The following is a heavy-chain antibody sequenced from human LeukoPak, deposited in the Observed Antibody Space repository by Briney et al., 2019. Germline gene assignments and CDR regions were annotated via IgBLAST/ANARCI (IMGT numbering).Heavy chain of an antibody. D-gene: IGHD4-17*01. J-gene: IGHJ4*02. CDR2: INHSGST. Sequence: PSETLSLTCAVYGGSFSGYYWSWIRQPPGKGLEWIGEINHSGSTNYNPSLKSRVTISVDTSKNQFSLKLSSVTAADTAVYYCARQMLTTVSPFDYWGQGTLVTVSS. V-gene: IGHV4-34*01. CDR1: GGSFSGYY. CDR3: ARQMLTTVSPFDY.